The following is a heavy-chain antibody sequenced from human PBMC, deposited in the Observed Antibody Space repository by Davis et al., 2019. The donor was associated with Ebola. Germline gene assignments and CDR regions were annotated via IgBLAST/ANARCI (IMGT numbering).Heavy chain of an antibody. CDR1: GGFVSSAGYS. CDR3: ARGESYDEPSGYYAGPEAPDH. CDR2: HHYTETT. D-gene: IGHD3-22*01. V-gene: IGHV4-30-4*07. Sequence: LRLSCGVSGGFVSSAGYSWTWIRQPPGKGPAWLGHHHYTETTHYHPSLKSRVTISVDTSKNQFSLKLSSVTAADTAVYYCARGESYDEPSGYYAGPEAPDHWGQGTLVSVSS. J-gene: IGHJ4*02.